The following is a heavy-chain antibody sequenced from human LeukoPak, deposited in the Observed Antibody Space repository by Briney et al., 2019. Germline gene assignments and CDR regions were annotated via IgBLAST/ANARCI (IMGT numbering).Heavy chain of an antibody. V-gene: IGHV1-46*01. CDR3: ARFSYADAFDI. CDR2: INPSGGST. J-gene: IGHJ3*02. CDR1: GYTFTSYY. Sequence: AASVKVSCTASGYTFTSYYMHWVRQAPGQGLEWMGIINPSGGSTSYAQKFQGRVTMTRDTSTSTVYMELSSLRSEDTAVYYCARFSYADAFDIWGQGAMVTVSS. D-gene: IGHD1-26*01.